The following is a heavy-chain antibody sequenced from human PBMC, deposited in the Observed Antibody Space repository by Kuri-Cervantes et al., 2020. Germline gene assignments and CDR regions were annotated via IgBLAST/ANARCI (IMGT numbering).Heavy chain of an antibody. Sequence: GESLKISCAASGFTFSDYYMSWIRQAPGKGLEWVSYISTTSTTIYYADSVKGRFTISRDNAKNSLYLQMNSLRAEDTASYYCAKNSDSSSWSFGLYYYMDVWGKGTTVTVSS. V-gene: IGHV3-11*01. J-gene: IGHJ6*03. D-gene: IGHD6-13*01. CDR3: AKNSDSSSWSFGLYYYMDV. CDR2: ISTTSTTI. CDR1: GFTFSDYY.